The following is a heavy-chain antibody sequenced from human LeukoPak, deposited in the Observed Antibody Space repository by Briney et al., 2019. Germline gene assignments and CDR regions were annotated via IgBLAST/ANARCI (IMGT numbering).Heavy chain of an antibody. V-gene: IGHV3-23*01. Sequence: HPGGYLRLSCAASGFTFSSYAMSWVRQAPGKGLEWVSAISGSGGSTYYADSVKGRFTISRDNSKNTLYLQMNSLRAEDTAVYYCAKDRRGYSGYADYWGQGTLVTVSS. CDR3: AKDRRGYSGYADY. CDR1: GFTFSSYA. CDR2: ISGSGGST. D-gene: IGHD5-12*01. J-gene: IGHJ4*02.